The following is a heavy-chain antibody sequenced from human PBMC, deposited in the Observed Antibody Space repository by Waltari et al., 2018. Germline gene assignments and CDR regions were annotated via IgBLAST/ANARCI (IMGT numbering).Heavy chain of an antibody. CDR2: ISYDGSNK. CDR3: ARVFNSGLDY. D-gene: IGHD1-20*01. CDR1: GFTFSSYA. J-gene: IGHJ4*02. Sequence: QVQLVESGGGVVQPGRSLRLSCAASGFTFSSYAMHWVRQSPGKGLEWVAVISYDGSNKYYADSGKGRFTISRDNSKNTLYLQMNSLRAEDTAVYYCARVFNSGLDYWGQGTLVTVSS. V-gene: IGHV3-30-3*01.